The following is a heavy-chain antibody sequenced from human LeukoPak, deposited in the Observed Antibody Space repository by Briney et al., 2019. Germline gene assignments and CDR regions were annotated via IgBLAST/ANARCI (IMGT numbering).Heavy chain of an antibody. Sequence: GGSLRLSCAASGFTFSSYAMHWVRQAPGKGLEWVAVISYDGSNKYYADSVKGRFTISRDNSKNTLYLQMNSLRAEDTAVYYCARVLLDTANYYGMDVWGQGTTVTVSS. D-gene: IGHD5-18*01. CDR3: ARVLLDTANYYGMDV. J-gene: IGHJ6*02. CDR2: ISYDGSNK. V-gene: IGHV3-30-3*01. CDR1: GFTFSSYA.